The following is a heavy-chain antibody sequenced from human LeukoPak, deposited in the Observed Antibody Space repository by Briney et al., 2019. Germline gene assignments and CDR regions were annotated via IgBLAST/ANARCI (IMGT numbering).Heavy chain of an antibody. V-gene: IGHV1-69*13. J-gene: IGHJ5*02. CDR3: ARGRLVLRFLEWFPQSWFDP. CDR2: IIPIFGTA. Sequence: GASVKVSCKASGGTFSSYAISWVRQAPGQGLEWMGGIIPIFGTANYAQKFQGRVTITADESTSTAYMELSSLRSEDTAVYYCARGRLVLRFLEWFPQSWFDPWGQGTLVTVSS. D-gene: IGHD3-3*01. CDR1: GGTFSSYA.